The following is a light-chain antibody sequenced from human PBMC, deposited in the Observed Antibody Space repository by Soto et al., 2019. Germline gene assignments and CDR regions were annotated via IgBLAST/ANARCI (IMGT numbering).Light chain of an antibody. J-gene: IGLJ2*01. Sequence: QPVLTQSPSASASLGASVKLTCTLSSWHSSYAIAWHQQQPEKGPRYLMKINSDGTHYKGDGIPDRFSGSSSGAGRYLTISSLQSEDEADYYCQTWGTGIVIFGGGTKLTVL. CDR3: QTWGTGIVI. CDR1: SWHSSYA. V-gene: IGLV4-69*02. CDR2: INSDGTH.